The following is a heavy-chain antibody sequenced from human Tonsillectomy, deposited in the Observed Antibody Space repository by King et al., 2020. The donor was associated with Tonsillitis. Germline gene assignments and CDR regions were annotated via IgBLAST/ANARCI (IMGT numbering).Heavy chain of an antibody. CDR3: ARDLYGSGSYYSYFDY. D-gene: IGHD3-10*01. V-gene: IGHV1-18*04. J-gene: IGHJ4*02. CDR1: GYTFTSYG. Sequence: VQLVESGAEVKKPGASVKVSCKASGYTFTSYGISWVRQAPGQGLEWMGWISSYNGNTNYAQKLQGRVTMTTDTSTSTAYMELRSLRSDGTAVYYCARDLYGSGSYYSYFDYWGQGTLVTVSS. CDR2: ISSYNGNT.